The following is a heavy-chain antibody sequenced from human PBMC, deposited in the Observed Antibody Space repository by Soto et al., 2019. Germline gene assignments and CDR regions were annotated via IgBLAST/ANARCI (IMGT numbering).Heavy chain of an antibody. V-gene: IGHV3-74*01. J-gene: IGHJ5*02. CDR2: INMDGSST. D-gene: IGHD3-10*02. CDR3: DRGQRGMYGTDH. CDR1: GFTFSNDW. Sequence: EVQLVESGGGLVQPGGSLRLSCAASGFTFSNDWMHWVRQAAGKGLVWVSRINMDGSSTNYADSVKGRFTISRDNAKNTVYLQMNSLRAEDTAVYYCDRGQRGMYGTDHWGHGALVTVSS.